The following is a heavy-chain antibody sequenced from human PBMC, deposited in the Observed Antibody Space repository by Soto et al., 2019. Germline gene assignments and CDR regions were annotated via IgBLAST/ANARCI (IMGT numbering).Heavy chain of an antibody. CDR2: ISDRGDST. CDR1: GFTFSSYA. CDR3: AKGDPNFGVVIPHLDY. Sequence: GGSLRLSCAASGFTFSSYAMSWVRQAPGKGLEWVSGISDRGDSTYYADSVKGRFTISRDNSKNTLFLRMNSLRAEDTAVYYCAKGDPNFGVVIPHLDYWGQGTLVTVSS. D-gene: IGHD3-3*01. V-gene: IGHV3-23*01. J-gene: IGHJ4*02.